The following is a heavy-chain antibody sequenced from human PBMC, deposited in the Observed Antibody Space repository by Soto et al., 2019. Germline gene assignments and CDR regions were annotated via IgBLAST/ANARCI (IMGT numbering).Heavy chain of an antibody. D-gene: IGHD7-27*01. CDR2: ISDSGDTS. CDR1: GFTFSSYA. V-gene: IGHV3-23*01. CDR3: AKWGNDWGYYYYGMNV. Sequence: EVQLLESGGGLVQPGGSQGLSCAASGFTFSSYAMSWVCQAPGKGLEWVSAISDSGDTSYYADSVKGRFTISRDNSKNTLYLHMSSLRAEDTAVYYCAKWGNDWGYYYYGMNVWGQGTTVTVSS. J-gene: IGHJ6*02.